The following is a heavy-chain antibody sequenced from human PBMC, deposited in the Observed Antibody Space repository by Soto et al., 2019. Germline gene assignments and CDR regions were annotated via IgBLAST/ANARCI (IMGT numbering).Heavy chain of an antibody. CDR1: GFTFSSYA. CDR3: YGHEAEGWFPP. V-gene: IGHV3-23*01. Sequence: EVPLLESGGGLVQPGGSLRLSCAASGFTFSSYAMSWVRLAPGKGLEWVSSISGSGDSTHYADSVEGRFTTSRDNSKNTLYLPMSRLRAADPAVYYCYGHEAEGWFPPWGQGTLLTVSS. J-gene: IGHJ5*02. D-gene: IGHD4-17*01. CDR2: ISGSGDST.